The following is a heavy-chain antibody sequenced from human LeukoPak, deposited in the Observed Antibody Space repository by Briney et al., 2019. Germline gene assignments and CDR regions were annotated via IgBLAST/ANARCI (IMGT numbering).Heavy chain of an antibody. Sequence: AETLSLTCTVSDGSISSYYWSWIRQPTGKGLEWIGRIYTSGSTNYNPSLKSRVTMSVDTSKNQFSLKLSSVTAADTAVYYCASTYGSGLVDYWGQGTLVTVSS. V-gene: IGHV4-4*07. D-gene: IGHD3-10*01. J-gene: IGHJ4*02. CDR3: ASTYGSGLVDY. CDR1: DGSISSYY. CDR2: IYTSGST.